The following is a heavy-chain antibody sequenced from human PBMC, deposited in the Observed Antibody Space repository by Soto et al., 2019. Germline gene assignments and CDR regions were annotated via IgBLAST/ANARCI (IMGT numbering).Heavy chain of an antibody. CDR3: AQTYYSDSSGYHAPLDWFDP. CDR1: VGSISSSSYY. D-gene: IGHD3-22*01. V-gene: IGHV4-39*01. J-gene: IGHJ5*02. CDR2: IYYSGST. Sequence: PSDTLSLTCTVYVGSISSSSYYLGWIRQPPGKGLEWIGSIYYSGSTYYNPSLKSRVTISVDTSKNQFSLKLSSVTAADTAVYYCAQTYYSDSSGYHAPLDWFDPWGHGNXVTVSS.